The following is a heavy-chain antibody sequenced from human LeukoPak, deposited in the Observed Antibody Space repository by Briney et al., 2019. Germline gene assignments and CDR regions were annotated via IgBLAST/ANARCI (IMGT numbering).Heavy chain of an antibody. CDR1: GGSVSSSSYY. CDR3: ARGRWLQLRGGWFDP. J-gene: IGHJ5*02. Sequence: SETLSLTCTVSGGSVSSSSYYWGWIRQPPGKGLEWIGEINHSGSTNYNPSLKSRVTISVDTSKNQFSLKLSSVTAADTAVYYCARGRWLQLRGGWFDPWGQGTLVTVSS. CDR2: INHSGST. D-gene: IGHD5-24*01. V-gene: IGHV4-39*07.